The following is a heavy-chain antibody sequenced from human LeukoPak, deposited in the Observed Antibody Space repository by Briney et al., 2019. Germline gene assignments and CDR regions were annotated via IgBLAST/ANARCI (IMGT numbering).Heavy chain of an antibody. CDR3: ARAASIAARATFDY. V-gene: IGHV4-61*02. D-gene: IGHD6-6*01. J-gene: IGHJ4*02. CDR1: GGSISNGSYY. Sequence: PSQTLSLTCTVSGGSISNGSYYWSWIRQPAGKGLEWIGRIYTSGSTNYNPSLKSRVTISVDTSKNQFSLKLSSVTAADTAVYYCARAASIAARATFDYWGQGTLVTVSS. CDR2: IYTSGST.